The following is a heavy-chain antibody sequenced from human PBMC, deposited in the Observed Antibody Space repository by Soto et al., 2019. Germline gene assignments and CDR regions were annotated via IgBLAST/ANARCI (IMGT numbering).Heavy chain of an antibody. CDR2: ISYDGSNK. CDR1: GFIFSSYG. D-gene: IGHD1-26*01. V-gene: IGHV3-30*18. J-gene: IGHJ4*02. Sequence: PGGSLRLSCAASGFIFSSYGMFWVRQAPGRGLEWVAFISYDGSNKQYLDSVKGRFTISRDNSKNTLYLQMNSLRAEDTAVYYCAKGSYNGRYSDFDYWGQGTLVTAPQ. CDR3: AKGSYNGRYSDFDY.